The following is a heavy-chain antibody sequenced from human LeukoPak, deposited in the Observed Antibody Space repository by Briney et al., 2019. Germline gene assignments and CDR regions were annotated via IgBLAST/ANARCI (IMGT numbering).Heavy chain of an antibody. V-gene: IGHV3-23*01. J-gene: IGHJ4*02. CDR3: AKWGGTETIGTIWYGPLDH. CDR1: GFTFGKYI. D-gene: IGHD2-2*01. Sequence: PAGGSLRLSCTTSGFTFGKYIMTWVRQARGSAREWVSSIGGGDDITFYADSVKGRFRISRDDSKNTVFLQISSLRVEDTARYYCAKWGGTETIGTIWYGPLDHWGQGTQVTVSS. CDR2: IGGGDDIT.